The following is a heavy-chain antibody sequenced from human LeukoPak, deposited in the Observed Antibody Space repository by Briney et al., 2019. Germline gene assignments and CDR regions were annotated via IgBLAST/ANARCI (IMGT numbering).Heavy chain of an antibody. D-gene: IGHD5-12*01. CDR1: GFTFSSYS. CDR3: ARHSGYDRAFDI. CDR2: ISSSSSYI. J-gene: IGHJ3*02. V-gene: IGHV3-21*01. Sequence: GGSLRLSCAASGFTFSSYSMNWVRQAPGKGLEWVSSISSSSSYIYYADSVKGRFTISRDNAKNSLYLQMNSLRAEDTAVYYCARHSGYDRAFDIWGQGTMVTVSS.